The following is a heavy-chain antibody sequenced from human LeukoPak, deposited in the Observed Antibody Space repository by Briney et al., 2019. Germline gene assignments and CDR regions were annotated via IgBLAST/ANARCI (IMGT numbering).Heavy chain of an antibody. D-gene: IGHD4-17*01. CDR2: MNPNSGNT. CDR3: ARGLRTFYGDVRYNWFDP. J-gene: IGHJ5*02. V-gene: IGHV1-8*01. CDR1: GYTFTSYD. Sequence: ASVKVSCKASGYTFTSYDINWVRQATGQGLEWMGWMNPNSGNTGYAQKFQGRVTMTRDMSTSTVYMELSSLRSEGTAVYYCARGLRTFYGDVRYNWFDPWGQGTLVTVSS.